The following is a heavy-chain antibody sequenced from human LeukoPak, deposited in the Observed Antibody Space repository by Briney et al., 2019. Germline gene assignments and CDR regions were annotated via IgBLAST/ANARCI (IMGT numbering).Heavy chain of an antibody. V-gene: IGHV3-7*01. D-gene: IGHD3-3*01. CDR3: ARDRGGADDFWSGYYTGYFDY. Sequence: GGSLRLSCAASGFTFSSYWMTWVRQAPGKGLEWVANIKQDGSEKYYVDSVKGRFTISRDNAKNSLYLQMNSLRAEDTAVYYCARDRGGADDFWSGYYTGYFDYWGQGTLVTVSS. CDR2: IKQDGSEK. CDR1: GFTFSSYW. J-gene: IGHJ4*02.